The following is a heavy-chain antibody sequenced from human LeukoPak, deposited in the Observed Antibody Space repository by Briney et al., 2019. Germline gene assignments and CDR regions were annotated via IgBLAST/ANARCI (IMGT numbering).Heavy chain of an antibody. CDR2: ISGSGGST. J-gene: IGHJ4*02. CDR3: AKDNYYDSSGYYY. Sequence: PGRSLRLSCAASGITFTSYGFHWVRQAPGKGLEWVSAISGSGGSTYYADSVKGRFTISRDNSKNTLYLQMNSLRAEDTAVYYCAKDNYYDSSGYYYWGQGTLVTVSS. V-gene: IGHV3-23*01. CDR1: GITFTSYG. D-gene: IGHD3-22*01.